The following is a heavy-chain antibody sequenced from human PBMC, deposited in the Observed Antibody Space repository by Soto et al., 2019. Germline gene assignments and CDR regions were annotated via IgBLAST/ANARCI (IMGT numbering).Heavy chain of an antibody. CDR2: AYYSGLT. J-gene: IGHJ5*01. CDR3: ARDVAGRGPFDP. CDR1: NVSISSSY. V-gene: IGHV4-59*01. Sequence: QLQESGPGLVKPSETLSLTCTVSNVSISSSYWNWIRQSPGKGLEWIGFAYYSGLTKYNPSLKSRVTMSIDMSKNEFSLKLTSVTTADTGFYFCARDVAGRGPFDPWGPGTLVTFSS. D-gene: IGHD1-26*01.